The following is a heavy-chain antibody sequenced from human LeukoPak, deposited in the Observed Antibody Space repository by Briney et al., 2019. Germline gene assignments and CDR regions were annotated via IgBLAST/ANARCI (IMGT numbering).Heavy chain of an antibody. V-gene: IGHV1-24*01. D-gene: IGHD1-26*01. J-gene: IGHJ4*02. CDR3: ATNTRPKINSGSYYFDY. CDR2: FYPEDGET. CDR1: GYTLTELS. Sequence: ASVKVSCKVSGYTLTELSMHWVRQAPGKGLEWMGGFYPEDGETIYAQKFQGRVTMTEDTSTDTAYMELSSLRSEDTAVYYCATNTRPKINSGSYYFDYWGQGTLVTVSS.